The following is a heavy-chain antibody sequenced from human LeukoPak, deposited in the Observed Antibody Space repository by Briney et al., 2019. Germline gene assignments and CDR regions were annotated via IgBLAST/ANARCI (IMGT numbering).Heavy chain of an antibody. V-gene: IGHV4-4*02. D-gene: IGHD3-22*01. Sequence: SETLSLTCAVSGGSISSSNWWSWVRQPPGKGLEWIGEIYHSGSTNYNPSLKSRVTISVDTSKNQFSLKLSSVTAADTAVYYCASYAYYYDSSGPHWYFDLWGRGTLVTVSS. CDR3: ASYAYYYDSSGPHWYFDL. J-gene: IGHJ2*01. CDR1: GGSISSSNW. CDR2: IYHSGST.